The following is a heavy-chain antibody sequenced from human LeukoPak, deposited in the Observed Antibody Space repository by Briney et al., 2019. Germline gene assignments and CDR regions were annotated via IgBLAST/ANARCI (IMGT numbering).Heavy chain of an antibody. CDR1: GFTFSSYS. V-gene: IGHV3-48*01. Sequence: GGSLRLSCAASGFTFSSYSMNWVRQAPGKGLEWVSYISSSSSTIYYADSVKGRFTISRDNAKNSLYPQMNSLRAEDTAVYYCARETRIVVVPAAIDYWGQGTLVTVSS. CDR3: ARETRIVVVPAAIDY. CDR2: ISSSSSTI. D-gene: IGHD2-2*01. J-gene: IGHJ4*02.